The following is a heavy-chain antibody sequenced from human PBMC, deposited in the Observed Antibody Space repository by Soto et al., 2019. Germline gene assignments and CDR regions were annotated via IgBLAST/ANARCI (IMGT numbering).Heavy chain of an antibody. V-gene: IGHV3-30*18. CDR2: ISYDESNK. D-gene: IGHD3-3*01. CDR1: GFPFSNYG. J-gene: IGHJ6*02. Sequence: QVQLMESGGGAVQSGRSLRLSCAASGFPFSNYGMHWVRQAPGKGLEWVALISYDESNKHYADPVKGRFTISRDKSKNILYLQMNSLRAEDTAVYYCAKDLEHYTVTGYSYGLDVWGQGTTVTVSS. CDR3: AKDLEHYTVTGYSYGLDV.